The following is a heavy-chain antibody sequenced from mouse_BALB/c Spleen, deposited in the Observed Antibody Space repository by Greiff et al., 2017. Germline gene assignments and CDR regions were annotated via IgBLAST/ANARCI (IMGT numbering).Heavy chain of an antibody. J-gene: IGHJ3*01. V-gene: IGHV1-7*01. CDR1: GYTFTSYW. CDR2: INPSTGYT. Sequence: QVQLQQSGAELAKPGASVKMSCKASGYTFTSYWMHWVKQRPGQGLEWIGYINPSTGYTEYNQKFKDKATLTADKSSSTAYMQLSSLTSEDSAVYYCARDRCAYWGQGTLVTVSA. CDR3: ARDRCAY.